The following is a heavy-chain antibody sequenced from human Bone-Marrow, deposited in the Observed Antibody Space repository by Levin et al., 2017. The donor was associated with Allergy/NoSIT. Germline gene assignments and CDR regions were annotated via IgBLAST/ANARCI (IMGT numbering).Heavy chain of an antibody. V-gene: IGHV1-2*06. J-gene: IGHJ4*02. Sequence: ASVKVSCKASGYTFTGYYMHWVRQAPGQGLEWMGRINPNSGGTNYAQKFQGRVTMTRDTSISTAYMELSRLRSDDTAVYYCASEAGMDYDILTGYSAIFDYWGQGTLVTVSS. D-gene: IGHD3-9*01. CDR2: INPNSGGT. CDR1: GYTFTGYY. CDR3: ASEAGMDYDILTGYSAIFDY.